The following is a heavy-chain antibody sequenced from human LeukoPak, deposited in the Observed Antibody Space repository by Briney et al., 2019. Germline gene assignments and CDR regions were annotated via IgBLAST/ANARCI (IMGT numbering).Heavy chain of an antibody. J-gene: IGHJ4*02. CDR3: ARERGYSGYDYFIDSPSDY. CDR1: GFTFSSYE. CDR2: ISSSGTTM. Sequence: GGSLRLSCAASGFTFSSYEMNWVRQAPGKGLEWVSYISSSGTTMYHADSVKGRFTISRDNAKNSLYLQMNSLRAEDTAVYYCARERGYSGYDYFIDSPSDYWGQGTLVTVSS. V-gene: IGHV3-48*03. D-gene: IGHD5-12*01.